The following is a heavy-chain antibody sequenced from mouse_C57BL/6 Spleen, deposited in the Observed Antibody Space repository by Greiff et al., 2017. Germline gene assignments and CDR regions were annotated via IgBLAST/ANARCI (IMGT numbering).Heavy chain of an antibody. Sequence: QVQLQQSGAELVKPGASVKISCKASGYAFRSYWMNWVKQRPGKGLEWIGQIYPGDGDTNYNGKFKGKATLTADKSSSTAYMQLSSLTSEDSAVYFCARIYDEGHYAMDYWGKGTSVTVSS. V-gene: IGHV1-80*01. CDR3: ARIYDEGHYAMDY. CDR1: GYAFRSYW. D-gene: IGHD2-12*01. J-gene: IGHJ4*01. CDR2: IYPGDGDT.